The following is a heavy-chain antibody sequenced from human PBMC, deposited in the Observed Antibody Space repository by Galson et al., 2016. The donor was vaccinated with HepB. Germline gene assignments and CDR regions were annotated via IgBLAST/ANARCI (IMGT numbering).Heavy chain of an antibody. V-gene: IGHV1-18*04. J-gene: IGHJ4*02. D-gene: IGHD2-2*01. CDR1: GYTFTDYG. Sequence: SVKVSCKASGYTFTDYGISWVRQAPGQGLEWMGWISTYNGNTNYAQNVQGRVTTTTDTSTTTAYMELGSLRSDDTAVYYCARARSATSSSHWGQGTLVTVSS. CDR2: ISTYNGNT. CDR3: ARARSATSSSH.